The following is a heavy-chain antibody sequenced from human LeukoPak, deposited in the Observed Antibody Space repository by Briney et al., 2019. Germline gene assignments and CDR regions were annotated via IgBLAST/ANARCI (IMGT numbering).Heavy chain of an antibody. CDR2: INPNSGGT. Sequence: ASVKVSCKASGYTFTGYYMHWVRQAPGQGLEWMGWINPNSGGTNYAQKFQGRVTMTRDTSISTAYMELSRLRSDDTAVYYCARDMTYGDAFDIWGQGTMVTVSS. CDR3: ARDMTYGDAFDI. D-gene: IGHD4-17*01. CDR1: GYTFTGYY. V-gene: IGHV1-2*02. J-gene: IGHJ3*02.